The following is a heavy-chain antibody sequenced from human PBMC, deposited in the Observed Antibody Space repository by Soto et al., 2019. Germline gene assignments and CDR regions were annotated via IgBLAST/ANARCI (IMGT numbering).Heavy chain of an antibody. V-gene: IGHV3-23*01. CDR1: GFTFSSYA. Sequence: GGSLRLSCAASGFTFSSYAMSWVRQAPGKGLEWVSAISGSGGSTYYADSVKGRFTISRDNSKNTLYLQMNSLRAEDTAVYYCAKADYYDSSGYYSYYYGMDVWGQGTTVTVSS. J-gene: IGHJ6*02. D-gene: IGHD3-22*01. CDR3: AKADYYDSSGYYSYYYGMDV. CDR2: ISGSGGST.